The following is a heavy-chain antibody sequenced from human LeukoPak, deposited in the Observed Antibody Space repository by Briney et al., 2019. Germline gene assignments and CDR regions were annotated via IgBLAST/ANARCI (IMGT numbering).Heavy chain of an antibody. Sequence: GGALRLSCAASGFTFSSYEMNWVRQAPGKGLEWVSYISSSGSTIYYADSVKGRFTISRENSKNRLYLQMNSLRAEDTAVYYCTRAEGYGGELDSWGQGTLVTVSS. CDR3: TRAEGYGGELDS. D-gene: IGHD4-23*01. CDR2: ISSSGSTI. V-gene: IGHV3-48*03. J-gene: IGHJ4*02. CDR1: GFTFSSYE.